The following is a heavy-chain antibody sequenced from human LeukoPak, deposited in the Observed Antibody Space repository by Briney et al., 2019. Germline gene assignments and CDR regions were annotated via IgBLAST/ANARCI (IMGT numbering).Heavy chain of an antibody. V-gene: IGHV3-74*01. CDR3: ARDKVAAAGA. Sequence: GGSLRLSCAASGFIFSSYWMHWVRHAPGKGLAWVSRINTDGSSTSYADSVKGRFTISRDNAKNTLYLQMNSLRAEDTAVYYCARDKVAAAGAWGQGTLVTVSS. CDR1: GFIFSSYW. J-gene: IGHJ5*02. CDR2: INTDGSST. D-gene: IGHD6-13*01.